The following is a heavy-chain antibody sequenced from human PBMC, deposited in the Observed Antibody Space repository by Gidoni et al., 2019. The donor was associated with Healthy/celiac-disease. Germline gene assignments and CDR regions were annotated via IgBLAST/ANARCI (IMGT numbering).Heavy chain of an antibody. CDR2: ISWNSGSI. J-gene: IGHJ3*02. Sequence: EVQLVESGGGLVQPGRSLRLSCAASGFTFDDYAMHWVRQAPGKGLEWVSGISWNSGSIGYADSVKGRFTISRDNAKNSLYLQMNSLRAEDTALYYCAKARGWKVPGAFDIWGQGTMVTVSS. CDR1: GFTFDDYA. CDR3: AKARGWKVPGAFDI. V-gene: IGHV3-9*01. D-gene: IGHD1-1*01.